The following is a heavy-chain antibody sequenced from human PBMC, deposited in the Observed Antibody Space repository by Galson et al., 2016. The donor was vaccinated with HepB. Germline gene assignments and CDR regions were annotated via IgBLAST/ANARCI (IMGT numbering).Heavy chain of an antibody. J-gene: IGHJ4*02. CDR1: YTFNTYN. CDR2: IKPSGGNT. D-gene: IGHD1-14*01. Sequence: YTFNTYNMHWVRQAPGQGLEWMGIIKPSGGNTIYAQKFQDRITMTRDTSTSTVYMELISLRSEDTAVYYCARELDHSFYFDYWGQGTLLTVSS. V-gene: IGHV1-46*02. CDR3: ARELDHSFYFDY.